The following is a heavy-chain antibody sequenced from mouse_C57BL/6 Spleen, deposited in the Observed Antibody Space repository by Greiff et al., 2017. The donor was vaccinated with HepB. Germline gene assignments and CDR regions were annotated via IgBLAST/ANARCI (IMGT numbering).Heavy chain of an antibody. J-gene: IGHJ2*01. CDR2: IDHEDGDT. CDR3: TRLGYFDY. V-gene: IGHV14-1*01. Sequence: DVKLQESGAELVRPGASVKLSCTAPGFNIKDYYMHWVKQRHEQGLEWIGRIDHEDGDTEHAPKVQGKATMTADTSSNTAYLQLSSLTSEDTAVYYCTRLGYFDYWDQGTTLTISS. CDR1: GFNIKDYY.